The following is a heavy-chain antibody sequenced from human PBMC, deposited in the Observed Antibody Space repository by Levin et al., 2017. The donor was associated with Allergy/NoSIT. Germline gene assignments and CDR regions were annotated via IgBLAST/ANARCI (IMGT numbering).Heavy chain of an antibody. Sequence: GGSLRLSCAASGFSFSSYAMTWVRQAPGKGLEWVSSISGGADYTYYADSVMGRFTISRDNSKNTLFLQMNSLRVEDTAVYLCVTTWHYQPGAIDSCGQGTLVTVSS. V-gene: IGHV3-23*01. D-gene: IGHD1-7*01. CDR3: VTTWHYQPGAIDS. CDR2: ISGGADYT. J-gene: IGHJ4*02. CDR1: GFSFSSYA.